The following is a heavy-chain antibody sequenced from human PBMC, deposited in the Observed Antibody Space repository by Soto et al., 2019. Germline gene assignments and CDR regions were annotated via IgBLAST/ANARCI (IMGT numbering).Heavy chain of an antibody. CDR2: ISGSGGST. CDR3: AKNKERELPRVIDF. J-gene: IGHJ4*02. CDR1: GFTFSSYA. V-gene: IGHV3-23*01. Sequence: PGGSLRLSCAASGFTFSSYAMSWVRQAPGKGLEWVSAISGSGGSTYYADSVRGRFTISRDRSKNTLYLQMSSLRAKDTALYYCAKNKERELPRVIDFWGQGTLVTVSS. D-gene: IGHD1-7*01.